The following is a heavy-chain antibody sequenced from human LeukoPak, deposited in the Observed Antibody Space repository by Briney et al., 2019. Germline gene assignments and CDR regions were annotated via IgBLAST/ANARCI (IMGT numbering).Heavy chain of an antibody. V-gene: IGHV1-8*01. CDR1: GYTFTSYD. Sequence: ASVKVSCKASGYTFTSYDINWVRQATGQGLEWMGWMNPNSGNTGYAQKFQGRVTMTRNTSISTAYMELSGLRSEDTAVYYCARERIAAAGTFTYYYYGMDVWGQGTTVTVSS. CDR3: ARERIAAAGTFTYYYYGMDV. J-gene: IGHJ6*02. D-gene: IGHD6-13*01. CDR2: MNPNSGNT.